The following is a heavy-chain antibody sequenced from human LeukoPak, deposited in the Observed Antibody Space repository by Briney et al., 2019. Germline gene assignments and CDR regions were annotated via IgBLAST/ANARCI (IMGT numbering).Heavy chain of an antibody. D-gene: IGHD3-22*01. J-gene: IGHJ4*02. CDR3: ATYDSSGYYYFDY. CDR2: LDPEDGET. CDR1: GYTLTELS. Sequence: GASVKVSCKVSGYTLTELSMHWVRQAPGKGLEWMGGLDPEDGETIYAQKFQGRVTMTEDTSTDTAYMELSSLRSEDTAVYYCATYDSSGYYYFDYWGQGTLVTVSS. V-gene: IGHV1-24*01.